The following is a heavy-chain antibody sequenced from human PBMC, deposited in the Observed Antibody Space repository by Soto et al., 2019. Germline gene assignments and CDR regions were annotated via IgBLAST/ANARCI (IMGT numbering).Heavy chain of an antibody. CDR2: INPSGGST. CDR1: GYTFTSYY. Sequence: ASVKVSCKASGYTFTSYYMHWVRQAPGQGLEWMGIINPSGGSTSYAQKFQGRVTMTRDTSTSTVYMELSSLRSEDTAVYYCARDAEESGSSNPDLDYWGQGTLVTVSS. V-gene: IGHV1-46*01. J-gene: IGHJ4*02. D-gene: IGHD1-26*01. CDR3: ARDAEESGSSNPDLDY.